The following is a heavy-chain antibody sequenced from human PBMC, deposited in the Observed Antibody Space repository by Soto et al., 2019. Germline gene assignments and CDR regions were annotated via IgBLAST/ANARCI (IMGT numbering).Heavy chain of an antibody. CDR1: GGSFSGYY. CDR3: ARGFYGCSSTSCRNNWFDP. J-gene: IGHJ5*02. Sequence: QVQLQQWGAGLLKPSETLSLTCAVYGGSFSGYYWSWIRQPPGKGLEWIGEINHSGSTNYNPSLKSRVTISVDTSKNQFSLKLSSVTAAGTAVYYCARGFYGCSSTSCRNNWFDPWGQGTLVTVSS. V-gene: IGHV4-34*01. D-gene: IGHD2-2*01. CDR2: INHSGST.